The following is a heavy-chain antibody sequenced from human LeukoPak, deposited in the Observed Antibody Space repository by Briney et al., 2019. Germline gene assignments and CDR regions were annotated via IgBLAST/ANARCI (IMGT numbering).Heavy chain of an antibody. D-gene: IGHD2-2*01. CDR1: GFTFSSYA. V-gene: IGHV3-7*01. J-gene: IGHJ4*02. CDR3: ARAGAYWGKVVVPDY. Sequence: GGSLRLSCAASGFTFSSYAMHWVRQAPGKGLEWVANIKQDGSEKYYVDSVKGRFTISRDNAKNSLYLQMNSLRAEDTAVYYCARAGAYWGKVVVPDYWGQGTLVTVSS. CDR2: IKQDGSEK.